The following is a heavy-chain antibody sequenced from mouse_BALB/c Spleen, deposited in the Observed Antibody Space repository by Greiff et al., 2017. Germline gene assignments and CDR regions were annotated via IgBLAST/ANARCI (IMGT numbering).Heavy chain of an antibody. CDR3: ARGVTTYWYFDV. CDR1: GFTFSSYA. Sequence: EVQLVESGGGLVKPGGSLKLSCAASGFTFSSYAMSWVRQTPEKRLEWVASISSGGSTYYPDSVKGRFTISRDNARNILYLQMSSLRSEDTAMYYCARGVTTYWYFDVWGAGTTVTVSS. V-gene: IGHV5-6-5*01. D-gene: IGHD2-3*01. CDR2: ISSGGST. J-gene: IGHJ1*01.